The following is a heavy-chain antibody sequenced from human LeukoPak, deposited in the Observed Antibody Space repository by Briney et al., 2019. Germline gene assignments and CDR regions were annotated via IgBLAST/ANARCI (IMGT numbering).Heavy chain of an antibody. CDR2: INAGNGNT. CDR3: ASGFNYYDSSGSDAFDI. CDR1: GYTFTSYA. D-gene: IGHD3-22*01. Sequence: ASVKVSCKASGYTFTSYAMHWVRQAPGQRLEWMGWINAGNGNTKYSQKFQGRVTITRDTSASTAYMELSSLRSEDTAVYYCASGFNYYDSSGSDAFDIWGQGTVVTVSS. J-gene: IGHJ3*02. V-gene: IGHV1-3*01.